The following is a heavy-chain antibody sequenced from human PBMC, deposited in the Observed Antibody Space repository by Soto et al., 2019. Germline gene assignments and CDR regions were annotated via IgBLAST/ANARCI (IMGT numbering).Heavy chain of an antibody. CDR1: SDSINSGGYY. V-gene: IGHV4-31*11. CDR2: IYSNGDT. CDR3: ARRGGSSSGYYYYAMDV. D-gene: IGHD6-6*01. J-gene: IGHJ6*02. Sequence: PXETLSLTCAVSSDSINSGGYYWSWIRQHPGKGLEWIGYIYSNGDTYYNPSLKSRVTISVDTSKNQFSLNLTSVTAADTAVYYCARRGGSSSGYYYYAMDVWGQGTTVTVSS.